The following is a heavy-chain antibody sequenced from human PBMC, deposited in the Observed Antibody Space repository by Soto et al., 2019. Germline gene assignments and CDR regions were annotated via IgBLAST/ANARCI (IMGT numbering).Heavy chain of an antibody. J-gene: IGHJ2*01. CDR2: ISGSSSYT. Sequence: AQLVESGGGLVQPGGSLRLSCAASGFTFSDDYMSWIRQAPGKGLEWVSYISGSSSYTKYADSVKGRFTISRDNAKNSLYLQMNSLGVEDTAVYYCARDGSGSTSPWYFDRWGRGTLITVTS. CDR1: GFTFSDDY. D-gene: IGHD3-10*01. V-gene: IGHV3-11*06. CDR3: ARDGSGSTSPWYFDR.